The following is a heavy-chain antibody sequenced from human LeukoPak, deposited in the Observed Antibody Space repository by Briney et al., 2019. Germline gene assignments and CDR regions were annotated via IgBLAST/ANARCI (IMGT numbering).Heavy chain of an antibody. J-gene: IGHJ6*02. CDR2: IYYSGST. V-gene: IGHV4-30-4*01. CDR3: ARDHPGDCSSTSCYYYYGMDV. D-gene: IGHD2-2*01. Sequence: TASETLSLTCTVSGGSLSSGDYYWRWIRQPPGKGLEWIGYIYYSGSTYYNPSLKSRVTISVDTSKNQFSLKLSSVTAADTAVYYCARDHPGDCSSTSCYYYYGMDVWGQGTTVTVSS. CDR1: GGSLSSGDYY.